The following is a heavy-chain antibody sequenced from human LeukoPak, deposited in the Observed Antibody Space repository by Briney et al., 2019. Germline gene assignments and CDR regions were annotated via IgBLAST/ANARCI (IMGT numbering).Heavy chain of an antibody. CDR1: GFTFSSYD. Sequence: PGGSLRLSCAASGFTFSSYDMHWVRQATGKGLEWVSAIDTAGDTYYPGSVKGRFTISRENAKNSLYLQMNSLRAGDTAVYYCARDRKVEGSWYKTYYGMDVWGQGTTVTVSS. V-gene: IGHV3-13*01. J-gene: IGHJ6*02. CDR3: ARDRKVEGSWYKTYYGMDV. CDR2: IDTAGDT. D-gene: IGHD6-13*01.